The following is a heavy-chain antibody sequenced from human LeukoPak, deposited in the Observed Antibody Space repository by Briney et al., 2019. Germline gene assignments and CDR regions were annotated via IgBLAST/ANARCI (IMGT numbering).Heavy chain of an antibody. CDR3: ARSFLYYDFWSGQGGRGQNAFDI. CDR2: INPSVGST. Sequence: ASVKVSCKASGYTFTSYYMHWVRQAPGQGLECMGIINPSVGSTSYAQKFQGRVTMTRDTSTSTVYMELSSLRSEDTAVYYCARSFLYYDFWSGQGGRGQNAFDIWGQGTMVTVSS. D-gene: IGHD3-3*01. V-gene: IGHV1-46*01. CDR1: GYTFTSYY. J-gene: IGHJ3*02.